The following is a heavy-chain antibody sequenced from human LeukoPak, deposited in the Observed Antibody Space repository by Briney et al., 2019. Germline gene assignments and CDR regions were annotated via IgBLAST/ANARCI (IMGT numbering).Heavy chain of an antibody. Sequence: ASVTVSCKASGYTFTSYYMHWVRQAPGQGLEWMGIINPSGGSTSYAQKFQGRVTMTRDTSTSTVYMELSSLRSEDTAVYYCARVPGSSSSFYYYYTDVWGKGTTVTVSS. CDR3: ARVPGSSSSFYYYYTDV. D-gene: IGHD6-6*01. J-gene: IGHJ6*03. V-gene: IGHV1-46*01. CDR2: INPSGGST. CDR1: GYTFTSYY.